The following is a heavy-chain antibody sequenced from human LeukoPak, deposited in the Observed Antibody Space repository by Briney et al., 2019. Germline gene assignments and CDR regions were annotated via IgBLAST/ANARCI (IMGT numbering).Heavy chain of an antibody. CDR3: AKDTRIDFWSGYYNY. D-gene: IGHD3-3*01. J-gene: IGHJ4*02. CDR1: GFTFSSYA. Sequence: GGSLRLSCAASGFTFSSYAMSWVRQAPGKGLEWVSAISGSGGSTYCADSVKGRFTISRDNSKNTLYLQMNSLRAEDTAVYYCAKDTRIDFWSGYYNYWSQGTLVTVSS. CDR2: ISGSGGST. V-gene: IGHV3-23*01.